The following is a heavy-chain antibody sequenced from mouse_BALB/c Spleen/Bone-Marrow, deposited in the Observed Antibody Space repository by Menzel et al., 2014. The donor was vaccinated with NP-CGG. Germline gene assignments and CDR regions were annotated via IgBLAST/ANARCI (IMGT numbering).Heavy chain of an antibody. V-gene: IGHV4-1*02. CDR2: INPESSTI. CDR3: TRLTYYGLSDY. CDR1: GFDFSRYW. J-gene: IGHJ2*01. D-gene: IGHD1-2*01. Sequence: EVKLEESGGGLVQPGGSLKLPCTASGFDFSRYWMSWVRQAPGKGLQWIGEINPESSTINYTPSLKDKFIISRDNAKNTLYLQMSKVRSEDTALYYCTRLTYYGLSDYWGQGTTLTVSS.